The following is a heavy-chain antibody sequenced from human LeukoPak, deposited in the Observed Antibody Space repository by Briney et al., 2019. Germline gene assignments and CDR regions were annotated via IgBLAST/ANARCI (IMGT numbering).Heavy chain of an antibody. Sequence: ASVKVSCKASGYTFTSYGISWVRQAPGQGLEWMGIINPSGGSTSYAQKFQGRVTMTRDTSTSTVYMELSSLRSEDTAVYYCARSGLWLSVLDYWGQGTLVTVSS. D-gene: IGHD5-18*01. CDR2: INPSGGST. J-gene: IGHJ4*02. V-gene: IGHV1-46*01. CDR1: GYTFTSYG. CDR3: ARSGLWLSVLDY.